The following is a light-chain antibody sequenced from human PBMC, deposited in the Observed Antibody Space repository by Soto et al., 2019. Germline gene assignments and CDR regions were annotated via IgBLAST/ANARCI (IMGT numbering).Light chain of an antibody. CDR3: HQTDSIPET. CDR2: AAS. V-gene: IGKV1-39*01. CDR1: QSISLF. Sequence: DIQMTQSPSSLSASVGDTVTITCRASQSISLFLNWYQQKPGKAPKLLIYAASNLHSGVPSRFSGSGSGTDFTRTISSLQPEDFATYYCHQTDSIPETFGQGTKVEIK. J-gene: IGKJ1*01.